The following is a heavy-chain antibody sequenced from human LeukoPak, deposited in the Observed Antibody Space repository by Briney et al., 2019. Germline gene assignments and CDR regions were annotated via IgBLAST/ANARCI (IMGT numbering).Heavy chain of an antibody. Sequence: GGSLRLSCAASGFTFSNAWMNWVRQSPGKGLEWAGRIKPNSDDGTTDYAAPVKGRITISRDDSKNTLFLQMNSLKNEDTAVYYCTTYTFGSPYWGQGTLVTVSS. V-gene: IGHV3-15*07. CDR1: GFTFSNAW. CDR3: TTYTFGSPY. D-gene: IGHD3-10*01. CDR2: IKPNSDDGTT. J-gene: IGHJ4*02.